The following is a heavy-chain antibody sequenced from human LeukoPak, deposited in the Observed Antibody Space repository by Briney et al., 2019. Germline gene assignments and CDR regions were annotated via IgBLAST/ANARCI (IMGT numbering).Heavy chain of an antibody. D-gene: IGHD5-24*01. J-gene: IGHJ6*03. CDR2: ISAYNGNT. CDR1: GYTFTGYY. CDR3: ARGVEMATIYYYYYYMDV. Sequence: ASVKVSCKASGYTFTGYYMHWVRQAPGQGLEWMGWISAYNGNTNYAQKLQGRVTMTTDTSTSTAYMELRSLRSDDTAVYYCARGVEMATIYYYYYYMDVWGKGTTVTISS. V-gene: IGHV1-18*04.